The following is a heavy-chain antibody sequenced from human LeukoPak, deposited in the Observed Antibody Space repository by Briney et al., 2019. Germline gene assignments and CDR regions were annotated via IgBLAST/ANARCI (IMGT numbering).Heavy chain of an antibody. V-gene: IGHV3-23*01. J-gene: IGHJ4*02. Sequence: HPGGSLRLSCAASGFTFSSYAMSWVRQAPGKGLEWVSAISGSGGSTYYADSVKGRFTISRDNSKNTLYLQMNSLRAEDTAVYYCAKQRSHGSHFDYWGQGTLVTVSS. CDR2: ISGSGGST. CDR1: GFTFSSYA. D-gene: IGHD6-25*01. CDR3: AKQRSHGSHFDY.